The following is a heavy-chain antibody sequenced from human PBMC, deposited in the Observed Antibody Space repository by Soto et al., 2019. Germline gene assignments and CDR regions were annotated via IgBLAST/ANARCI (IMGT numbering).Heavy chain of an antibody. V-gene: IGHV1-3*01. CDR3: ARDTGSGLRIEPGIFEY. D-gene: IGHD1-26*01. Sequence: QVQLVQSVAEVKKPGASVNVSCNPSGYAFTSYTMHWVRQALGQGLEWMGWIKADNGDSKYSQKFPGRVTITRDTSACIAYMELISLRSEATAVYYCARDTGSGLRIEPGIFEYWGQRTLVNVSS. CDR2: IKADNGDS. CDR1: GYAFTSYT. J-gene: IGHJ4*02.